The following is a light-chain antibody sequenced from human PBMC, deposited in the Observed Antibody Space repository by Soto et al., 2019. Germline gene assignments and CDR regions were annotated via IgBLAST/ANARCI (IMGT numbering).Light chain of an antibody. J-gene: IGKJ4*01. CDR1: QSVSSY. V-gene: IGKV3-11*01. CDR2: DAS. CDR3: QQRSNWPST. Sequence: EIVLTQSTATLSLSPGARATLSCRASQSVSSYLAWYQQKPGQAPRLLIYDASNRATGIPARFSGSGSGTDFTLTITSLEPEDFAVYYCQQRSNWPSTFGGGTKVEIK.